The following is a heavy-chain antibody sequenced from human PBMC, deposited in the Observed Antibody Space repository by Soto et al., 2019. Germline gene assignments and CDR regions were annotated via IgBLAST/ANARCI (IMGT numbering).Heavy chain of an antibody. CDR1: GDSMSSGAYY. J-gene: IGHJ4*02. Sequence: SETLSLTCTVSGDSMSSGAYYWNWIRQHPGKGLEWIGYIYYSGNTYYNPSLKSRIVISVDTSKNQFSLNLGSVTAADTAIYYCASSYSGYLDNCGRGALVTVSS. CDR2: IYYSGNT. CDR3: ASSYSGYLDN. D-gene: IGHD3-22*01. V-gene: IGHV4-31*03.